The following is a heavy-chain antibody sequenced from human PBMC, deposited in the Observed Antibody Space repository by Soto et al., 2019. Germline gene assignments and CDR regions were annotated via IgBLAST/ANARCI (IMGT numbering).Heavy chain of an antibody. V-gene: IGHV3-30-3*02. CDR1: GFTFSTNA. J-gene: IGHJ4*02. CDR2: ISYEGSTT. D-gene: IGHD2-8*01. CDR3: AKQFNGGSYYFDH. Sequence: QVQLVESGGGVVQPGRSLRLSCAASGFTFSTNAMHWVRQAPGKGLEWVAVISYEGSTTYYADSVKGRFTISRDNSKNTLYLQMNSLRAEDTAVYYCAKQFNGGSYYFDHWGQGALVTVSS.